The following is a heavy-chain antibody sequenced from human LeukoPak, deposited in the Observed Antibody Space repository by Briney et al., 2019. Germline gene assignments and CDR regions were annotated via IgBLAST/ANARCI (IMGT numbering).Heavy chain of an antibody. Sequence: ASVTVSCKTSGYTFTSYGVSWVRQAPGQGRAWMGWISGYNGVTRYPQTFQDRITMTTDTSASTVYMELKNLTSDDTAVYFCARDFSNFGDFWGQGTLITVSA. D-gene: IGHD3-3*01. V-gene: IGHV1-18*01. J-gene: IGHJ4*02. CDR3: ARDFSNFGDF. CDR2: ISGYNGVT. CDR1: GYTFTSYG.